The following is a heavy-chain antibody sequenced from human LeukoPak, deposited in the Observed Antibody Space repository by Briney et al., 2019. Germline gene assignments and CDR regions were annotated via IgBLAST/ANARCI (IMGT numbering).Heavy chain of an antibody. Sequence: ASVKVSCKASGYTFTGYYMHWVRQAPGQGLEWMGWINSNRGGTNYAQKFQGRVTMTRDTSISTAYMELSRLRSDDTAVYYCARFRPYGSGSYDYYYGMTSGAKGPRSPCP. J-gene: IGHJ6*02. V-gene: IGHV1-2*02. CDR3: ARFRPYGSGSYDYYYGMTS. CDR2: INSNRGGT. D-gene: IGHD3-10*01. CDR1: GYTFTGYY.